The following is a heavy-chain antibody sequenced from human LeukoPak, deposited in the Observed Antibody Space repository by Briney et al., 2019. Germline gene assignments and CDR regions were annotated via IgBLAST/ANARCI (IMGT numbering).Heavy chain of an antibody. J-gene: IGHJ4*02. Sequence: GGSLRLSCAASGFTFSSYWMHWVRQAPGRGLEWVSLISGDGGSTYYADSVKGRFTISRDNSKNSLYLQMNSLRTEDTALYYCASGGAYVEMARDDDYWGQGTLVTVSS. CDR1: GFTFSSYW. CDR2: ISGDGGST. V-gene: IGHV3-43*02. D-gene: IGHD5-24*01. CDR3: ASGGAYVEMARDDDY.